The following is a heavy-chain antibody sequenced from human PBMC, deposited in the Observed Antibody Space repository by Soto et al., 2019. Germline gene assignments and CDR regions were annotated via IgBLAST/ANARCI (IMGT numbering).Heavy chain of an antibody. CDR3: ARTRSAWSDFHYYSLDV. CDR1: GFTFNSYG. CDR2: ISYDSTKT. J-gene: IGHJ6*02. V-gene: IGHV3-30*03. D-gene: IGHD1-26*01. Sequence: GALRLPFAASGFTFNSYGKHLVPQGPGDGLEWVAFISYDSTKTYYADSVKGRFTISRDNSNSALYVQMNSLTGEDTAVYYCARTRSAWSDFHYYSLDVWGQGTTVTVSS.